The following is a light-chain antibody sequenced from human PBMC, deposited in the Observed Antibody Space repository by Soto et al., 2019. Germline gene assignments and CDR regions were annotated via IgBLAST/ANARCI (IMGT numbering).Light chain of an antibody. CDR2: KSN. CDR1: SSNTGSNT. CDR3: AAWDDRLNGRV. V-gene: IGLV1-44*01. J-gene: IGLJ3*02. Sequence: QSVLTQPPSASATPGQRVTISCLGGSSNTGSNTVNWYQQLPGTAPKLLIYKSNQRPSGVPDRFSGSKSGTSASLAISGLQSEDEADYYCAAWDDRLNGRVFGGGTKVTVL.